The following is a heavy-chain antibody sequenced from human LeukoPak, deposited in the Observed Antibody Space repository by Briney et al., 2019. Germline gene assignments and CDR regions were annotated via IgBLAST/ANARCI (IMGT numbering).Heavy chain of an antibody. Sequence: GGSLRLSRAASGFTFSSYWMHWVRQAPGKGLVWVSRINSDGSTTKYADSVKGRFTISRDNGKNMLYLQMNSLRAEDTAVYYCARERYSDWFDPWGQGTLVTVSS. D-gene: IGHD3-9*01. CDR2: INSDGSTT. J-gene: IGHJ5*02. CDR3: ARERYSDWFDP. V-gene: IGHV3-74*01. CDR1: GFTFSSYW.